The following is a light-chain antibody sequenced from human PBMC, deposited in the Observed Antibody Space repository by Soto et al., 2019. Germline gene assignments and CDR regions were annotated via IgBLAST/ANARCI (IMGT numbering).Light chain of an antibody. V-gene: IGLV2-14*01. CDR3: SSYTSSSTLEAV. CDR2: EVS. J-gene: IGLJ2*01. CDR1: SSDVGGYNY. Sequence: QSALTQPAYVSGSPGQSITISCTGTSSDVGGYNYVSWYQQHPGKAPKLMIYEVSNRPSGVSNRFSGSKSGNTASLTISGLQAEDEADYYCSSYTSSSTLEAVFGGGTKLTVL.